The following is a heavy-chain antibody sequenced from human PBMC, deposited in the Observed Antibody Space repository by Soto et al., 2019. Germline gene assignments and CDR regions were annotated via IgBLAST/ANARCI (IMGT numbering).Heavy chain of an antibody. CDR3: ARGGEVVPAAILWFDP. V-gene: IGHV1-69*13. Sequence: GASVKVSCKASGGTFSSYAISWVRQAPGQGIEWMGGIIPIFGTANYAQKFQGRVTITADESTSTAYMELSSLRSEDTAVYYCARGGEVVPAAILWFDPWGQGTLVTVSS. D-gene: IGHD2-2*02. CDR2: IIPIFGTA. CDR1: GGTFSSYA. J-gene: IGHJ5*02.